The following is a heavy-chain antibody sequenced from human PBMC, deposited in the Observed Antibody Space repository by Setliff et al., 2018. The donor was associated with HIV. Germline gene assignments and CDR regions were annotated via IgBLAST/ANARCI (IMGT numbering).Heavy chain of an antibody. CDR2: ISHSGTT. J-gene: IGHJ4*02. V-gene: IGHV4-38-2*01. CDR1: GYSISSGYY. CDR3: ARVVGLSALDY. Sequence: PSETLSLTCDVSGYSISSGYYWGWIRQPPGKGLEWIGSISHSGTTYYNPSLKSRVTISVDTSKNQFSLKLTSVTAADTAVYYCARVVGLSALDYWGQGNLVTVSS. D-gene: IGHD2-21*01.